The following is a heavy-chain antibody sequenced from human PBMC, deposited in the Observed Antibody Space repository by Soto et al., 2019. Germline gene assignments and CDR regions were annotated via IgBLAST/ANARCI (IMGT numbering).Heavy chain of an antibody. CDR2: ISGSGGST. Sequence: PGGSLRLSCAASGFTFSSYAMSWVRQAPGKGLEWVSAISGSGGSTYYADSVKGRFTISRDNSKNTLYLQMNSLRAEDTAVYYSAKVSRQFYDYGDYIYFDYWGQGTLVTVSS. CDR1: GFTFSSYA. J-gene: IGHJ4*02. V-gene: IGHV3-23*01. D-gene: IGHD4-17*01. CDR3: AKVSRQFYDYGDYIYFDY.